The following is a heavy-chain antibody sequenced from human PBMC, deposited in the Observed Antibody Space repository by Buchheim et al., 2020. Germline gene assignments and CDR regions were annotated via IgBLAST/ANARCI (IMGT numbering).Heavy chain of an antibody. V-gene: IGHV3-7*03. CDR2: IKEDGKEK. J-gene: IGHJ5*02. Sequence: EVQLVESGGGLVQPGGSLRLSCAASGFTFGRYWMSWVRQAPGKGLEWVANIKEDGKEKHYADSVKGRFTISRDNARDSMYLQMSSLRAEDTAVYYCAKDTNGVIYNWFDPWGQGTL. CDR3: AKDTNGVIYNWFDP. CDR1: GFTFGRYW. D-gene: IGHD2-8*01.